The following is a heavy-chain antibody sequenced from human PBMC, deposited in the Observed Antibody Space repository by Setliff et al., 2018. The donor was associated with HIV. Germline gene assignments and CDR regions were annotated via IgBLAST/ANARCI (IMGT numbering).Heavy chain of an antibody. D-gene: IGHD7-27*01. CDR1: GGSISSSRYY. CDR3: ARLIVTWGKGDYFDS. CDR2: IYFSGNT. J-gene: IGHJ4*02. V-gene: IGHV4-39*07. Sequence: SETLSLTCTVSGGSISSSRYYWGWIRQPPGKGLEWIASIYFSGNTRYNPSIKSRVTISVDTSNNQFSLKLSSVTAADTAVYYCARLIVTWGKGDYFDSWGQGTLVTVSS.